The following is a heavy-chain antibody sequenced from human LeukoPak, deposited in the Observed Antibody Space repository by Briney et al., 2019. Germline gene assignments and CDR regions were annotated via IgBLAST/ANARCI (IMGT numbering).Heavy chain of an antibody. CDR2: IYYSVST. CDR1: GASISSTNYY. V-gene: IGHV4-39*07. CDR3: ARATLKKIDY. J-gene: IGHJ4*02. Sequence: SETLPLTCTVSGASISSTNYYWGWIRQTPGKGLEWIGTIYYSVSTYYNPSLKSRLSISVDTSKNQFSLKLSSVTAADTAVYYCARATLKKIDYWGQGTLVTVSS.